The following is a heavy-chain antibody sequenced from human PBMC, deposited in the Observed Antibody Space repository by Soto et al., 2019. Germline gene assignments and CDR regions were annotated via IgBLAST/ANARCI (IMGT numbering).Heavy chain of an antibody. D-gene: IGHD3-22*01. J-gene: IGHJ4*02. CDR3: AKIPSWGIVVVSNYFDN. CDR2: ISGSGGST. Sequence: PGGSLALSSSASGVPFSSYAITWALQTPGKGLEWVSAISGSGGSTYYADSVKGRFTISRDNSKNTLYLQMNSLRAEDTAVYYCAKIPSWGIVVVSNYFDNWGQGTLVTVSS. V-gene: IGHV3-23*01. CDR1: GVPFSSYA.